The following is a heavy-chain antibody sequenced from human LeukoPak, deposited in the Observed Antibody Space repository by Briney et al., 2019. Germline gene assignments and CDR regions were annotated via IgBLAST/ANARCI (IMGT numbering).Heavy chain of an antibody. CDR1: GFTFSSYA. D-gene: IGHD6-13*01. Sequence: GSLRLSCVASGFTFSSYAMSWVRQAPGKGLEWVSAISGSGGSTYYADSVKGRFTISRDNSKNTLYLQMNSLRAEDTAVYYCATQGYPRIAAASDYWGQGTLVTVSS. V-gene: IGHV3-23*01. CDR3: ATQGYPRIAAASDY. CDR2: ISGSGGST. J-gene: IGHJ4*02.